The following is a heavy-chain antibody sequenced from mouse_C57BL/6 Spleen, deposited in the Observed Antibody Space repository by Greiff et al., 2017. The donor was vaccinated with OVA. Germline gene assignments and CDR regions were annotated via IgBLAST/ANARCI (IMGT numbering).Heavy chain of an antibody. CDR2: IDPSDSYT. D-gene: IGHD1-1*01. V-gene: IGHV1-69*01. CDR1: GYTFTSYW. J-gene: IGHJ1*03. CDR3: ARSSYEGWYFDV. Sequence: QVQLQQPGAELVMPGASVKLSCKASGYTFTSYWMHWVKQRPGQGLEWIGEIDPSDSYTNYNQKFKGKSTLTVDKSFSTAYMQLSSLTSEDSAVYYCARSSYEGWYFDVWGTGTTVTVSS.